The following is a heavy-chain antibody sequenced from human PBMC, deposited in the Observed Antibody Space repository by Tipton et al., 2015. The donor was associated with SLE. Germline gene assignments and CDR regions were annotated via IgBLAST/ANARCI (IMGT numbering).Heavy chain of an antibody. J-gene: IGHJ4*02. Sequence: TLSLTCAVYGGSFSGYYWSWIRQPPGKGLEWIGYIYYSGSTNYNPSLKSRVTISVDTSKNQFSLKLSSVTAADTAVYYCARGGENFDYWGQGTLVTVSS. CDR3: ARGGENFDY. CDR1: GGSFSGYY. CDR2: IYYSGST. V-gene: IGHV4-34*01. D-gene: IGHD3-10*01.